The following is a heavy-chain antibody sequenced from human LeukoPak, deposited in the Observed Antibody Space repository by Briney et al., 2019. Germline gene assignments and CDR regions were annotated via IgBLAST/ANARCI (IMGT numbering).Heavy chain of an antibody. CDR3: AKSQGYNWNYVGCWFDP. CDR1: GFTFSSYA. J-gene: IGHJ5*02. V-gene: IGHV3-23*01. CDR2: ISGSGGST. Sequence: GGSLRLSCAASGFTFSSYAMSWVRQAPGKGLEWVSAISGSGGSTYYADSVKGRFTISRDNSKNTLYLQMNSLRAEDTAVYYCAKSQGYNWNYVGCWFDPWGQGTLVTVSS. D-gene: IGHD1-7*01.